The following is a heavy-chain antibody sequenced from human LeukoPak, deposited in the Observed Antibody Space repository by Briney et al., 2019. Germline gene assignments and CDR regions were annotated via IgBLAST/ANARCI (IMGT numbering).Heavy chain of an antibody. CDR1: GGSISNYY. V-gene: IGHV4-59*01. CDR2: IYYSGST. Sequence: SETLSLTCTVSGGSISNYYWSWIRQPPGKGLEWIGYIYYSGSTNYNPSLKSRVTISVDTSKNQFSLKLSSVTAADTAVYYCARATLPHYDSSGAFDYWGQGTLVTVSS. J-gene: IGHJ4*02. CDR3: ARATLPHYDSSGAFDY. D-gene: IGHD3-22*01.